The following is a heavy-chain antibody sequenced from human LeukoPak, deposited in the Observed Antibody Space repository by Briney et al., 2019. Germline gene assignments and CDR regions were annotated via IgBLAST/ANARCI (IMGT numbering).Heavy chain of an antibody. V-gene: IGHV3-48*03. Sequence: GGSLRLSCAASGFTFSSYEMNWVRQAPGKGLEWVSYISSSGSTIYYADSVKGRFTISRDNAKNSLYLQMNSLRAEDTAVYYCAKPRDGYNSFDYWDQGTLVTVSS. CDR3: AKPRDGYNSFDY. J-gene: IGHJ4*02. D-gene: IGHD5-24*01. CDR1: GFTFSSYE. CDR2: ISSSGSTI.